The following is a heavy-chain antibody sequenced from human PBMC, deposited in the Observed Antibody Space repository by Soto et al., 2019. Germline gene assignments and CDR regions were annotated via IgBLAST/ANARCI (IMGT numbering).Heavy chain of an antibody. CDR2: ISAYNGNT. CDR1: GYTFTSYG. D-gene: IGHD2-15*01. Sequence: ASVKVSCKASGYTFTSYGISWVRQAPGQGLEWMGWISAYNGNTNYAQKFQGRVTITRDTSASTAYMELSSLRSEDTAVYYCASGYDLWGRGTLVTVSS. CDR3: ASGYDL. J-gene: IGHJ2*01. V-gene: IGHV1-18*04.